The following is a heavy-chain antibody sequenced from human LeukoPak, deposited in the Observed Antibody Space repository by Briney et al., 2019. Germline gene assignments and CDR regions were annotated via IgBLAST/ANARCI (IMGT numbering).Heavy chain of an antibody. D-gene: IGHD2-2*01. Sequence: PSETLSLTCAVYGWSFNDFYWNWIRQPPGKGLEWIGEINARGDTNYNPSLKSRVTISVDTSKNQFSLSLSSMSASDTAVYYCARGQVPAARGHNWFDPWGQRTLVTVSS. CDR3: ARGQVPAARGHNWFDP. J-gene: IGHJ5*02. CDR1: GWSFNDFY. V-gene: IGHV4-34*01. CDR2: INARGDT.